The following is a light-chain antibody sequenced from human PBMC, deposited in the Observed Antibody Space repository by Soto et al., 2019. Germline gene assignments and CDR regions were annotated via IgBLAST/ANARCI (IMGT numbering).Light chain of an antibody. CDR1: SSDVGGYNY. J-gene: IGLJ2*01. CDR2: DVS. Sequence: QSALTQPASVSGSPGQSITISCTGTSSDVGGYNYVSWYQQHPGKAPKLMIYDVSNRPSGVSNRFSGSKSGNTASLTISGLQAEDEPDYYCSSYTSSSTLVVFGGGTKVTAL. CDR3: SSYTSSSTLVV. V-gene: IGLV2-14*01.